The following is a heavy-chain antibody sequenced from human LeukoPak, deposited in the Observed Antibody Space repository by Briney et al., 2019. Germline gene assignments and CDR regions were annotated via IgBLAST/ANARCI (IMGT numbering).Heavy chain of an antibody. CDR3: AKKGATTGDFDY. V-gene: IGHV3-23*01. J-gene: IGHJ4*02. CDR1: GFTFSNFL. CDR2: ISGSGGDT. Sequence: GGSLRLSCAASGFTFSNFLMTWVRQAPGKGPEWVSAISGSGGDTYYADSVKGRFTISRDNSKNTLYLQMNSLRAEDTAVHYCAKKGATTGDFDYWGQGTLVTVSS. D-gene: IGHD1-26*01.